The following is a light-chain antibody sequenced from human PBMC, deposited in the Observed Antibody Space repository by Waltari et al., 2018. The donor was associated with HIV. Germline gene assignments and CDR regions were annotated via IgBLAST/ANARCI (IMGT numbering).Light chain of an antibody. J-gene: IGLJ1*01. Sequence: QSVLTLPPSASGTPGQRVTICWSGSSSKLGRNYVHCNQRPPGTALKPLTYKNSQRPSGVPDRFSGSKSGTSASLVISGLRSEDEADYYCAAWDDSLSVLYVFGTGTKVTVL. CDR1: SSKLGRNY. CDR2: KNS. CDR3: AAWDDSLSVLYV. V-gene: IGLV1-47*01.